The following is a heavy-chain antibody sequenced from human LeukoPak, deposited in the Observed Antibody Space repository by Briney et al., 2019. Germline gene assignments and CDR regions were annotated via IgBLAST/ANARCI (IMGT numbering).Heavy chain of an antibody. CDR1: GFTFSSYE. D-gene: IGHD1-1*01. Sequence: GGSLRLSCAASGFTFSSYEMNWVRQAPGKGLEGVSYISSSGSTIYYADSVKGRFTISRDNAKNSLYLQMNSLRAEDTAVYYCAREGGGPYTTGTTRSERDFLYYYYGMDVWGQGTTVTVSS. V-gene: IGHV3-48*03. J-gene: IGHJ6*02. CDR2: ISSSGSTI. CDR3: AREGGGPYTTGTTRSERDFLYYYYGMDV.